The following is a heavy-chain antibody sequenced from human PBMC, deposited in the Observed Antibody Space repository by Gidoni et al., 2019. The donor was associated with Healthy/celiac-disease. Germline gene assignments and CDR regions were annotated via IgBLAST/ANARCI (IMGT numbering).Heavy chain of an antibody. CDR2: IIPIFGTA. D-gene: IGHD5-18*01. CDR3: ASGTWDTAMVEYYFDY. J-gene: IGHJ4*02. V-gene: IGHV1-69*01. Sequence: QGLEWMGGIIPIFGTANYAQKFQGRVTITADESTSTAYMELSSLRSEDTAVYYCASGTWDTAMVEYYFDYWGQGTLVTVSS.